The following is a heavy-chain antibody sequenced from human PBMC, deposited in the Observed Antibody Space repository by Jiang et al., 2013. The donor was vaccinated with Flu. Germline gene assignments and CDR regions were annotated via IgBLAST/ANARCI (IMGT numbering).Heavy chain of an antibody. CDR3: ARAERWKGWFDP. Sequence: GSGLVKPSETLSLTCTVSGGSISGYYWTWIRQPPGKGLEWIGYIYNNENTYNPSLESRVTISVDRSKNQFSLKLSSVTAADTAVYYCARAERWKGWFDPWGRGNPSHRLL. CDR2: IYNNENT. V-gene: IGHV4-59*01. D-gene: IGHD4-23*01. CDR1: GGSISGYY. J-gene: IGHJ5*02.